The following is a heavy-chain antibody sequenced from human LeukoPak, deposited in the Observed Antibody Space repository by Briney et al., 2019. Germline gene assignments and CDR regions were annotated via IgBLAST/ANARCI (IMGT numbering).Heavy chain of an antibody. J-gene: IGHJ3*02. CDR2: ISSSSSYI. D-gene: IGHD2-2*01. CDR1: GFTFSSYS. V-gene: IGHV3-21*01. Sequence: PGGSLRLSCTASGFTFSSYSMNWVRQAPGKGLEWVSSISSSSSYIYYADSVKGRFTISRDNAKNSLYLQMNSLRAEDTAVYYCVPLGYCSSTSCRSDAFDIWGQGTMVTVCS. CDR3: VPLGYCSSTSCRSDAFDI.